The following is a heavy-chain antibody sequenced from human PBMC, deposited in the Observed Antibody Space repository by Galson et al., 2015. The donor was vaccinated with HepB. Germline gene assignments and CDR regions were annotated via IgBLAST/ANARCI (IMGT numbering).Heavy chain of an antibody. Sequence: VKVSCKASGYTFTGYYMHWVRQAPGQGLEWMGWINPNSGGTNYAQKFQGWVTMTRDTSISTAYMELSRLRSDDTAVYYCARGGYSYGYGPYYYGMDVWGQGTTVTVSS. D-gene: IGHD5-18*01. V-gene: IGHV1-2*04. J-gene: IGHJ6*02. CDR3: ARGGYSYGYGPYYYGMDV. CDR1: GYTFTGYY. CDR2: INPNSGGT.